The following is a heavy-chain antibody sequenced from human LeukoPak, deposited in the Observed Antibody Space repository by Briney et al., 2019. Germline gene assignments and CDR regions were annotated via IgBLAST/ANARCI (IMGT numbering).Heavy chain of an antibody. D-gene: IGHD2-15*01. Sequence: GGSLRLSCAASGFTFSSYDMTWVRQTPGKGLEWVALISRSGGTTYYADSVKGRFTISRDNSKNTLYLQMNSLRAEDTAEYYCAKRGGTESFYYFYYMDVWGQGTTVTVSS. V-gene: IGHV3-23*01. CDR2: ISRSGGTT. J-gene: IGHJ6*03. CDR1: GFTFSSYD. CDR3: AKRGGTESFYYFYYMDV.